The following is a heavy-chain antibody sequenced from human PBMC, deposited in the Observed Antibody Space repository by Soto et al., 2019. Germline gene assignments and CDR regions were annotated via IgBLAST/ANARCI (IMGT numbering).Heavy chain of an antibody. J-gene: IGHJ3*02. D-gene: IGHD5-18*01. CDR3: ARWGRYSYGDDAFDI. CDR2: IYYSGST. Sequence: SETLSLTCDVFGGSISSYYWSWIRQPPGKGLEWIGYIYYSGSTNYNPSLKSRVTISVDTSKNQFSLKLSSVTAADTAVYYCARWGRYSYGDDAFDIWGQGTMVTVSS. CDR1: GGSISSYY. V-gene: IGHV4-59*01.